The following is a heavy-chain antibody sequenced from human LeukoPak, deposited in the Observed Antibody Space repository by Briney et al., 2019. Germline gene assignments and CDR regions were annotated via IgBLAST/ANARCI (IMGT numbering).Heavy chain of an antibody. CDR2: IYHSGST. Sequence: SETLSLTCTVSGYSISSGYYWGWIRQPPGKGLEWIGSIYHSGSTYYNPSLKSRVTISVDTSKNQFSLKLSSVTAADTAVYYCARDWYYYGSGSYYLLHFDYWGQGTLVTVSS. V-gene: IGHV4-38-2*02. J-gene: IGHJ4*02. CDR1: GYSISSGYY. CDR3: ARDWYYYGSGSYYLLHFDY. D-gene: IGHD3-10*01.